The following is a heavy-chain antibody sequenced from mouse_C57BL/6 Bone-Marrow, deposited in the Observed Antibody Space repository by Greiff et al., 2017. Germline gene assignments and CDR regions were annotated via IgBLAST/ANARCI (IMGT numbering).Heavy chain of an antibody. V-gene: IGHV14-1*01. Sequence: VQLKESGAELVRPGASVKLSCTASGFNIKDYYMHWVKQRPEQGLEWIGRIDPEDGDTEYAPKFQGKATMTADTSSNTAYLQLSSLTSEDTAVYYCTTLDSSGLAWCAYWGQGTLVTVSA. CDR3: TTLDSSGLAWCAY. J-gene: IGHJ3*01. CDR1: GFNIKDYY. D-gene: IGHD3-2*02. CDR2: IDPEDGDT.